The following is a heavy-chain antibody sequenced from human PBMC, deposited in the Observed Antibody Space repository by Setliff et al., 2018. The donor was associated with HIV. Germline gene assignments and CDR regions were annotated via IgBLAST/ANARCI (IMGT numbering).Heavy chain of an antibody. CDR2: IYTSGST. J-gene: IGHJ4*02. CDR3: ARGLSFYDPGGFDY. CDR1: GGSISSYY. Sequence: SETLSLTCTVSGGSISSYYWSWIRQPPGKGLEWIGHIYTSGSTNYNPSLMSRVTISVDTSKNQFSLKLSSVTAADTAVYYCARGLSFYDPGGFDYWGQGTLVTVSS. V-gene: IGHV4-4*09. D-gene: IGHD3-22*01.